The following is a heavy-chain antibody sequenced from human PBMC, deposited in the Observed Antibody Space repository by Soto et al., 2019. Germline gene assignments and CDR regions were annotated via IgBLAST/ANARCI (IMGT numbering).Heavy chain of an antibody. Sequence: EVQLLESGGGLVQPGGSLRLSCAASGFSFSNYAMSWVRQAPGKGLEWGSIISRSGSSTYDTDSLKGRFTISRDNSKNTLFLQIDSLRAEDTAVYYCAKENGFQRVKLGASGFDSWGQGSLVSVSS. V-gene: IGHV3-23*01. CDR1: GFSFSNYA. CDR2: ISRSGSST. CDR3: AKENGFQRVKLGASGFDS. J-gene: IGHJ4*02. D-gene: IGHD6-6*01.